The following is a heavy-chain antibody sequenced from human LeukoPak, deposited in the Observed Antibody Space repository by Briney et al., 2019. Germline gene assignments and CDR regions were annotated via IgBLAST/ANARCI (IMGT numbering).Heavy chain of an antibody. CDR3: ARDYYGSGSYSWFDP. D-gene: IGHD3-10*01. CDR2: INPNSGGT. Sequence: ASVKVSCKASGYTFTGYYMHWVRQAPGQGLEWMGWINPNSGGTNYAQKFQGRVTMTRDTSISTAYMELSRLRSDDTAVYYCARDYYGSGSYSWFDPWGQGTLVTVSS. J-gene: IGHJ5*02. CDR1: GYTFTGYY. V-gene: IGHV1-2*02.